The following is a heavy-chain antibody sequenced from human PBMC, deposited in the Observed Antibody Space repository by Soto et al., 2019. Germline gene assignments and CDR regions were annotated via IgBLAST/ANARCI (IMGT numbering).Heavy chain of an antibody. CDR3: ARHPSDFWFDP. CDR1: GGSISTSNW. Sequence: SETLSLTCAVSGGSISTSNWWSWVRQPPGKGLEWIGEVYHSGSTNYNPSLKSRVTISVDRSKNQFSLKLSSVTAADTAVYYCARHPSDFWFDPWGQGTLVTVSS. J-gene: IGHJ5*02. V-gene: IGHV4-4*02. CDR2: VYHSGST. D-gene: IGHD2-21*02.